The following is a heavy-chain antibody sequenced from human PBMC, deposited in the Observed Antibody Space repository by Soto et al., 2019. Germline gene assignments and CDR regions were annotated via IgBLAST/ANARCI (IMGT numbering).Heavy chain of an antibody. Sequence: QVQLQESGPGLVKPSETLSLTCTVSGGSISSYYWSWIRQPPGKGLEWIGYIYYSGSTNYNPSLKSRVTISVDTSKNQFSLKLSSVTAADTAVYYCARGVGYDYGDYFDYWGQGTLVTVSS. V-gene: IGHV4-59*01. J-gene: IGHJ4*02. CDR2: IYYSGST. CDR1: GGSISSYY. D-gene: IGHD4-17*01. CDR3: ARGVGYDYGDYFDY.